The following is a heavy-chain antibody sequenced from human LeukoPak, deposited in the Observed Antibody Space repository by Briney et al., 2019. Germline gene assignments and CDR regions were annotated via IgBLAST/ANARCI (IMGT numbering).Heavy chain of an antibody. CDR3: TTDLMEAYQVMIDY. J-gene: IGHJ4*02. CDR1: GFTFSDYY. D-gene: IGHD2-2*01. V-gene: IGHV3-11*01. Sequence: GGSLRLSCAASGFTFSDYYMSWIRQAPGKGLEWVSYISSSGSTIYYADSVKGRFTISRDNAKNSLYLQMNSLKTEDTAVYYCTTDLMEAYQVMIDYWGQGTLVTVSS. CDR2: ISSSGSTI.